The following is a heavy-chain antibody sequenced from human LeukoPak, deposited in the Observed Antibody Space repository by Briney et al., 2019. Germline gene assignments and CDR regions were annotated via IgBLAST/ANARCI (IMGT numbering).Heavy chain of an antibody. D-gene: IGHD2-2*01. CDR3: ARPYCASTSCPTFEY. J-gene: IGHJ4*02. CDR1: GFAFSSYN. Sequence: GGSLRLSCAASGFAFSSYNMNWVRQAPGKGLEWVSYISSGSDTIFYADSVKGRFTISRDNAKNSLYLQMDSLRAEDTAVYYCARPYCASTSCPTFEYWGQGTLVTVSS. V-gene: IGHV3-48*01. CDR2: ISSGSDTI.